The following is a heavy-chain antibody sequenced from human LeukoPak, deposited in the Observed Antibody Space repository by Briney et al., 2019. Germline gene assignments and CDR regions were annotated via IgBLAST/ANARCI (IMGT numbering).Heavy chain of an antibody. Sequence: PSETLSLTCTVSGYSISSGYYWGWIRQPPGKGLEWIGSIYHSGSTYYNPSLKSRVTISVDTSKNQFSLKLSSVTAADTAVYYCARDPRDCSSTSCYPAWGQGTLVTVSS. CDR3: ARDPRDCSSTSCYPA. CDR1: GYSISSGYY. CDR2: IYHSGST. V-gene: IGHV4-38-2*02. J-gene: IGHJ5*02. D-gene: IGHD2-2*01.